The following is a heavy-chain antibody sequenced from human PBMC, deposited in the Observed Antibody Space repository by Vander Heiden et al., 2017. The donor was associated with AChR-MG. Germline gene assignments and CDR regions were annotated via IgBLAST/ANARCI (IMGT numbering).Heavy chain of an antibody. CDR3: VRDHDLGLYLTY. CDR2: TYYRSKWFT. D-gene: IGHD3-10*01. V-gene: IGHV6-1*01. Sequence: QLQQSGPGLVKPSQTLSLTCAIPGDSVSSNTAAWNWIRQSPSRGLEWLGRTYYRSKWFTDYALSLRGRITINPDTSRNQFSLQLNSVTPEDTAVYYCVRDHDLGLYLTYWGQGTLVTVSS. CDR1: GDSVSSNTAA. J-gene: IGHJ4*02.